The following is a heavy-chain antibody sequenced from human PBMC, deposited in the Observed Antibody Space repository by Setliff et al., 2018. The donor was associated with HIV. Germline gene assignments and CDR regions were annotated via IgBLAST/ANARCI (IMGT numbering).Heavy chain of an antibody. D-gene: IGHD6-13*01. J-gene: IGHJ4*02. CDR3: ARDRFYSSSWGVVRFYFDY. CDR1: GGSISSGGYY. Sequence: PSETLSLTCTVSGGSISSGGYYWSWIRQHPGKGLEWIGYIYYSGSTYYNPSLKSRVTISVDTSKNQFSLKLSSVTAADTAVYYCARDRFYSSSWGVVRFYFDYWGQGTLVTVSS. V-gene: IGHV4-31*03. CDR2: IYYSGST.